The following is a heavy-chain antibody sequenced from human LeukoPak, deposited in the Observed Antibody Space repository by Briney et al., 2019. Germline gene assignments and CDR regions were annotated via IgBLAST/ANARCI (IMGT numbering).Heavy chain of an antibody. Sequence: GGSLRLSCAASGLTFSSAWMHWVRQTPGKGLVWVSRIQSDGTTTYADSGRGRFTISRDNDKNTLYLQMNNLRAEDTAVYYCARDGSYKFDYWGQGTLVTVSS. D-gene: IGHD1-26*01. V-gene: IGHV3-74*01. CDR1: GLTFSSAW. CDR2: IQSDGTT. CDR3: ARDGSYKFDY. J-gene: IGHJ4*02.